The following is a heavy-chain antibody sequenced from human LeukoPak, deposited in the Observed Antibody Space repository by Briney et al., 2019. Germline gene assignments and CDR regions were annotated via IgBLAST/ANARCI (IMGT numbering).Heavy chain of an antibody. Sequence: SETLSLTCTVSGGSISSGGYYWSWIRQPPGKGLEWIGYVYYSGSTYYNPSLKSRVTISVDTSKNQFSLKLSSVTAADTAVYYCARRAIFGVAPWDYWGQGTLVTVSS. CDR3: ARRAIFGVAPWDY. CDR1: GGSISSGGYY. J-gene: IGHJ4*02. V-gene: IGHV4-30-2*03. D-gene: IGHD3-3*01. CDR2: VYYSGST.